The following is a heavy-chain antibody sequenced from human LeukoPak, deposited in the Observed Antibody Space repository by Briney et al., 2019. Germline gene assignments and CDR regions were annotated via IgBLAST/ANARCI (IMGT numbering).Heavy chain of an antibody. CDR3: PRGPSGSSFGYSSYSRDV. D-gene: IGHD1-26*01. CDR1: GFTFGNYW. Sequence: GGSLRLSCAASGFTFGNYWMHWVRQAPGKGLVWVSRINSDGSSTSYADSVKGRFTISRDNAKNTLYLQMNSLRAEDTAVYYCPRGPSGSSFGYSSYSRDVWGKGPRSPSP. J-gene: IGHJ6*03. V-gene: IGHV3-74*01. CDR2: INSDGSST.